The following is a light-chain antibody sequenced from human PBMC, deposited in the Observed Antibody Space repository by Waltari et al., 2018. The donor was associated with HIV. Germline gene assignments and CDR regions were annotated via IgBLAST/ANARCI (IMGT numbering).Light chain of an antibody. CDR1: KLGDKY. J-gene: IGLJ2*01. Sequence: SYDLTQPPSVSVSPGQTASITCSGDKLGDKYACWYQQKPGQSPVLVIFQDSKRPSGIPARFSGSHSCNTATLTISGTQAMDEADYYCQAWDSSTVVFGGGTKLTVL. CDR3: QAWDSSTVV. CDR2: QDS. V-gene: IGLV3-1*01.